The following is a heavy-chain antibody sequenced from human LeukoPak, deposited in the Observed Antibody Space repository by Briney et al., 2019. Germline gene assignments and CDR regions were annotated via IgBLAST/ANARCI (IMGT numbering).Heavy chain of an antibody. Sequence: GGSLRLSCATSGFTLNSQDLNWVRQAPGKGLEWVSRMNGEGTTIDYADSVKGRFTVSRDYAKNTLFLQMNNLRTEDTALYFCATARNFRFEYWGQGSLVIVSA. D-gene: IGHD1-7*01. CDR1: GFTLNSQD. V-gene: IGHV3-74*01. CDR3: ATARNFRFEY. CDR2: MNGEGTTI. J-gene: IGHJ4*02.